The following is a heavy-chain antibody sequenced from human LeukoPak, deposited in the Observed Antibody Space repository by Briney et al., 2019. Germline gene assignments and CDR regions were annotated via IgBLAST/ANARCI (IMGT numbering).Heavy chain of an antibody. CDR2: IKQDGSEK. D-gene: IGHD5-12*01. CDR1: GFTFSSYW. V-gene: IGHV3-7*01. Sequence: PGGSLRLSCAASGFTFSSYWMSWVRQAPGKGLEWVANIKQDGSEKYYVDSVKGRFTISRDSAKNSLYLQMNSLRAEDTAVYYCASGYDSDIFDYWGQGTLVTVSS. CDR3: ASGYDSDIFDY. J-gene: IGHJ4*02.